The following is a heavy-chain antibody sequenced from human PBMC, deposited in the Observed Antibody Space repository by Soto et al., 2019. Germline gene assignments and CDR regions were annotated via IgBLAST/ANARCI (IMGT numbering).Heavy chain of an antibody. V-gene: IGHV1-46*01. Sequence: GASVTVCCTESVYTLASYYIHWVRQAPGQGLEWMGIINPSGGSTSYAQKFQGRVTMTRDTSTSTVYMELSSLRSEGTAVYYCARDIGGFDYWGQGTLVTVSS. CDR1: VYTLASYY. J-gene: IGHJ4*02. CDR2: INPSGGST. CDR3: ARDIGGFDY. D-gene: IGHD1-26*01.